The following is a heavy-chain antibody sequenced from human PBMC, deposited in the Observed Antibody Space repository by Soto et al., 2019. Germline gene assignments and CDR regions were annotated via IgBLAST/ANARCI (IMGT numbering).Heavy chain of an antibody. J-gene: IGHJ3*02. V-gene: IGHV1-24*01. Sequence: QVQLVQSGAEVKKPGASVKVSCKVSGYTLTELSMHWVRQAPGKGLEWMGGFDPEDGETIYAQKFQGRVTMTEDTSTDTAYMGLSSLRSEDTAVYYCATSTFRDYVWGSYRHDAFAIWGHGTMVAVSS. CDR3: ATSTFRDYVWGSYRHDAFAI. D-gene: IGHD3-16*02. CDR2: FDPEDGET. CDR1: GYTLTELS.